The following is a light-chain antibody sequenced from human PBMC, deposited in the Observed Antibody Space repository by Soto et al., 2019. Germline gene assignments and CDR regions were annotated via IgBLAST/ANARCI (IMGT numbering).Light chain of an antibody. J-gene: IGKJ5*01. CDR2: SAS. CDR1: QSVNN. CDR3: QQYGSPPIT. Sequence: ETVMRQSPATLSVSPGERATLSCRASQSVNNLAWYQQKPGQAPRLLIFSASTRASGVPARFTGSGSGTEFTLTISRLEPEDSAVYYCQQYGSPPITFGQGTRLEIK. V-gene: IGKV3-15*01.